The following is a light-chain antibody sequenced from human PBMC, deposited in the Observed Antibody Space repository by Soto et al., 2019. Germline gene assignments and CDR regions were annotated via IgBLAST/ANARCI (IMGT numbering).Light chain of an antibody. V-gene: IGLV2-14*01. J-gene: IGLJ2*01. Sequence: QSALTQPASVSASRGQSITISCTGTSTDIGGFDSVSWYQQHPGKAPKLMIYDVTDRPSGVSNRFSGSKSGDTASLTISGLQAEDEADYYCSSYTTSSTLVFGGGTKLTVL. CDR2: DVT. CDR1: STDIGGFDS. CDR3: SSYTTSSTLV.